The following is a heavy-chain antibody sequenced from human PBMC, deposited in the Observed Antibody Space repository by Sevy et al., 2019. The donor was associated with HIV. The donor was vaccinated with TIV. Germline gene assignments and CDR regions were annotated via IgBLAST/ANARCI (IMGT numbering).Heavy chain of an antibody. J-gene: IGHJ4*02. CDR1: GFSISTHA. CDR3: AAGDTAFLADLDF. D-gene: IGHD5-18*01. Sequence: GGSLRLSCGASGFSISTHAMNWVRQAPGRGLEWISGISATDGSTHYADSVKGRFTISRDNSKNTVHLQMNSLRAEDMALYYCAAGDTAFLADLDFWGQGTLVTVSS. V-gene: IGHV3-23*01. CDR2: ISATDGST.